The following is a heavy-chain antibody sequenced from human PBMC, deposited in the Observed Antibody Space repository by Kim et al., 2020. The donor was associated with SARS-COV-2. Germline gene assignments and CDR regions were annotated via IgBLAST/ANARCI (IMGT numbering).Heavy chain of an antibody. D-gene: IGHD5-18*01. Sequence: YYAVTVKCRFTISRDNSKNTLYLQMNSLRAEDTAVYYCAKSLTAMVFFDYWGQGTLVTVSS. J-gene: IGHJ4*02. V-gene: IGHV3-23*01. CDR3: AKSLTAMVFFDY.